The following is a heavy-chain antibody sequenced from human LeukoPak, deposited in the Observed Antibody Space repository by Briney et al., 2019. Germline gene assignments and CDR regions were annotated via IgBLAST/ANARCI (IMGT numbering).Heavy chain of an antibody. J-gene: IGHJ1*01. Sequence: TGGSLRLSCGGSRFTFSSYAMRGVRQAPGKGLEWVSGISGSGGNTYYADSVKGRFTISRDNSKSTLHLQMKSLRAEDTAVYYCAKDFDSNGYDYLYPDYFQHWGQGTLVTVSS. D-gene: IGHD3-22*01. CDR3: AKDFDSNGYDYLYPDYFQH. CDR1: RFTFSSYA. CDR2: ISGSGGNT. V-gene: IGHV3-23*01.